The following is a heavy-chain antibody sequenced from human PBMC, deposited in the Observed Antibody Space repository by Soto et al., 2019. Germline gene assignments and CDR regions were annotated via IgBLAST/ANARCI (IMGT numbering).Heavy chain of an antibody. CDR3: ARDRRARGMAV. V-gene: IGHV3-33*01. J-gene: IGHJ6*02. CDR1: GFTFSSYG. Sequence: QVQLVESGGGVVQPGRSLRLSCAASGFTFSSYGMHWVRQAPGKGLEWVAVIWYDGSNKYYADSVKGRFTISRDNSKNTLYLQMNSLRAEDTAVYYCARDRRARGMAVWGQGTTVTVSS. CDR2: IWYDGSNK.